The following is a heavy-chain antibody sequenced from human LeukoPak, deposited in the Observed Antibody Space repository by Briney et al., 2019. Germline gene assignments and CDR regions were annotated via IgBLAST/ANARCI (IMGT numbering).Heavy chain of an antibody. D-gene: IGHD5-12*01. J-gene: IGHJ3*02. V-gene: IGHV3-11*04. Sequence: GGSLRLSCAASGFTYSNYHMSWVRQAPGKGLEWVSYSSTSGYTTYYADSVKGRFTISRDNARNSLYLQMNSLRAEDTAVYYCAREYSGYDGDAFDMWGQGTMVTVSS. CDR1: GFTYSNYH. CDR2: SSTSGYTT. CDR3: AREYSGYDGDAFDM.